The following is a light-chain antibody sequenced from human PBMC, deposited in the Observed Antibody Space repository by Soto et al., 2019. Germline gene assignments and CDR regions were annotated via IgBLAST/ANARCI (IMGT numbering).Light chain of an antibody. CDR1: SSDVGGYNY. J-gene: IGLJ2*01. CDR2: DVN. CDR3: ISYAGSNKPA. Sequence: QSALTQPPSASGSPGQSVAISCSGTSSDVGGYNYVSWYQQHPGKAPKLMIYDVNKRPSGVPDRFSGSKSGNTASPTVSGLQAEDEADYYCISYAGSNKPAFGGGTKLTVL. V-gene: IGLV2-8*01.